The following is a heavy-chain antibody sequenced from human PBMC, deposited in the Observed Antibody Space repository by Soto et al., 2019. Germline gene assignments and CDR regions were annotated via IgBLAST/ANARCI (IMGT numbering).Heavy chain of an antibody. CDR2: IYYSGRT. D-gene: IGHD2-15*01. CDR3: ARVSNAYAAGGAFDY. J-gene: IGHJ4*02. CDR1: GGSISGFY. V-gene: IGHV4-59*01. Sequence: SETLSLTCSVSGGSISGFYWIWIRQPPGKGLEWISYIYYSGRTAYNPSLRSRATISVDVSRSQFSLQLRSVTAADTALYYCARVSNAYAAGGAFDYWGLGTAVTVSS.